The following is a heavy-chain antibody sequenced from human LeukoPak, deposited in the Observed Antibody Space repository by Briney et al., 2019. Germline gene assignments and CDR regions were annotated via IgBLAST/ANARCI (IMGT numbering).Heavy chain of an antibody. CDR2: ISAYNGNT. Sequence: EASVKVSCKASGYTFTGYYMHWVRQAPGQGLEWMGWISAYNGNTNYAQKLQGRVTMTTDTSTSTAYMELRSLRSDDTAVYYCARWSGSYVGQADYYMDVWGKGTTVTVSS. D-gene: IGHD1-26*01. V-gene: IGHV1-18*04. CDR1: GYTFTGYY. CDR3: ARWSGSYVGQADYYMDV. J-gene: IGHJ6*03.